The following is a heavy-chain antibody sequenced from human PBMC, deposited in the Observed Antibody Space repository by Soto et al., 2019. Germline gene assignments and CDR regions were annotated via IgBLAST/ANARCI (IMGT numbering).Heavy chain of an antibody. CDR3: ARDRGWEQWLVARGEYYSMDV. CDR2: IYYSGST. D-gene: IGHD6-19*01. V-gene: IGHV4-59*01. CDR1: AGSISSYY. J-gene: IGHJ6*02. Sequence: SETLSLTCSASAGSISSYYWSWMRQPPGKGLEWIGYIYYSGSTNYNPSLKSRVTISGDTSKNQCSLKLSSVTAADTAVYYCARDRGWEQWLVARGEYYSMDVWGQGTTVTVSS.